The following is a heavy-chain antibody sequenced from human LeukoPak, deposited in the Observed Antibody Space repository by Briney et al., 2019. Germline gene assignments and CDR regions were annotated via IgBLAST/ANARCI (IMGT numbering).Heavy chain of an antibody. D-gene: IGHD6-19*01. CDR3: TRVPLGGSGWVGPFDY. J-gene: IGHJ4*02. CDR1: GGSISSSSYY. Sequence: PSETLSLTCTVSGGSISSSSYYWGWIRQPPGKGLEWIGCIYYSGSTYSNPSLKSRVTISVATSKNQFSLKLSSVTAADTAVYYCTRVPLGGSGWVGPFDYWGQGALVTASS. V-gene: IGHV4-39*07. CDR2: IYYSGST.